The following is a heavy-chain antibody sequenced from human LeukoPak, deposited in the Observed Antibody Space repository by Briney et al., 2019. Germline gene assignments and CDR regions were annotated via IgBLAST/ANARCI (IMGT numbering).Heavy chain of an antibody. CDR1: GFTFSNAW. V-gene: IGHV3-15*01. CDR3: TTPLWFGELLQQYYGMDV. D-gene: IGHD3-10*01. J-gene: IGHJ6*02. Sequence: GGSLRLSCAASGFTFSNAWMSWGRQAPGKGPEWVGRIKSKTDGGTTDYAAPVKGRFTISRDDSKNTLYLQMNSLKTEDTAVYYCTTPLWFGELLQQYYGMDVWGQGTTVTVSS. CDR2: IKSKTDGGTT.